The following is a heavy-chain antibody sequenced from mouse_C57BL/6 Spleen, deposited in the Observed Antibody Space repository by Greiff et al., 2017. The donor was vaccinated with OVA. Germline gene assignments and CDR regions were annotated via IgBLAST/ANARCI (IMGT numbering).Heavy chain of an antibody. CDR3: TRTRDY. V-gene: IGHV1-15*01. CDR1: GYTFTDYE. Sequence: VQLQESGAELVRPGASVTLSCKASGYTFTDYEMHWVKQTPVHGLEWIGAIDPETGGTAYNQKFKGKAILTADKSSSTAYMELRSLTSEDSAVYYCTRTRDYWGQGTTLTVSS. J-gene: IGHJ2*01. CDR2: IDPETGGT.